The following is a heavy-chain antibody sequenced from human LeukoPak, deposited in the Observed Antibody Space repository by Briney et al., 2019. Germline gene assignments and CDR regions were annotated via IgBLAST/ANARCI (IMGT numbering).Heavy chain of an antibody. Sequence: GGSLRLSCAASEFTFSSYAMHWVRQAPGKGLEWVAVISYDGSNKYYADSVKGRFTISRDNSKNTLYLQMNSLRPEDTALYYCARARTRNSGAFDYWGQGTLVTVSS. V-gene: IGHV3-30*04. CDR2: ISYDGSNK. J-gene: IGHJ4*02. CDR3: ARARTRNSGAFDY. CDR1: EFTFSSYA. D-gene: IGHD1-26*01.